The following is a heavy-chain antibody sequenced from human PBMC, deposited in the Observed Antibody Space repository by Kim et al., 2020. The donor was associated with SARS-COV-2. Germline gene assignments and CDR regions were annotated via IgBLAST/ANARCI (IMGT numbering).Heavy chain of an antibody. Sequence: NPSLKSRVTISVDKSKNQFSLKLSSVTAADTAVYYCARFYDSSGYPIFDYWGQGTLVTVSS. D-gene: IGHD3-22*01. CDR3: ARFYDSSGYPIFDY. V-gene: IGHV4-4*02. J-gene: IGHJ4*02.